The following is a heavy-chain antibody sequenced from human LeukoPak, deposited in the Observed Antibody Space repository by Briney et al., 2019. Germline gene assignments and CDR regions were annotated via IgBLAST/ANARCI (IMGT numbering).Heavy chain of an antibody. CDR2: MNPNSGNT. D-gene: IGHD6-13*01. V-gene: IGHV1-8*01. CDR3: ARGGIAAAGTRRDDAFDI. CDR1: GYTFTSYD. J-gene: IGHJ3*02. Sequence: ASVKVSCKASGYTFTSYDINWVRQATGRGLEWMGWMNPNSGNTGYAQKFQGRVTMTRNTSISTAYMELSSLRSEDTAVYYCARGGIAAAGTRRDDAFDIWGQGTMVTVSS.